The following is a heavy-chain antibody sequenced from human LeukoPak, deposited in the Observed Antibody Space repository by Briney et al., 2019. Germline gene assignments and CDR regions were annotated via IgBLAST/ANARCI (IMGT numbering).Heavy chain of an antibody. J-gene: IGHJ4*02. CDR3: ASRPYDSSGYMNY. Sequence: PGGSLRLSCAASGFTFSSYSMNWVRQAPGKGLEWVSSISSSSSYIYYADSVKGRFTLSRDNAKNSLYLQMNSLRAEDTAVYYCASRPYDSSGYMNYWGQGTLVTVSS. CDR2: ISSSSSYI. D-gene: IGHD3-22*01. CDR1: GFTFSSYS. V-gene: IGHV3-21*01.